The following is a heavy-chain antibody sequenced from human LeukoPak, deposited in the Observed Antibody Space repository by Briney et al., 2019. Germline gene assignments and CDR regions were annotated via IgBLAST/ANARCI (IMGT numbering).Heavy chain of an antibody. D-gene: IGHD1-26*01. CDR3: ATDRGLDSGIEY. J-gene: IGHJ4*02. V-gene: IGHV1-24*01. CDR1: GYTLTELS. CDR2: FDPEDGET. Sequence: ASVTVSCKVSGYTLTELSMHLVRQAPGKGLERMGGFDPEDGETIYAQKFQGRVTMTEDTSTDTAYMELSSLRSEDTAVYYCATDRGLDSGIEYWGQGTLVTVSS.